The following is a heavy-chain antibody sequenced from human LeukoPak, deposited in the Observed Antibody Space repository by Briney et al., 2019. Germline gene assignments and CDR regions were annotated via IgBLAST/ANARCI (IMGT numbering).Heavy chain of an antibody. CDR1: GYTLTELS. J-gene: IGHJ3*02. CDR2: FDPEDGET. D-gene: IGHD6-13*01. CDR3: ARDKQQLTTDAFDI. Sequence: GASVKVSCKVSGYTLTELSMHWVRQAPGKGLEWMGGFDPEDGETIYAQKFQGRVTITADKSTSTAYMELSSLRSEDTAVYYCARDKQQLTTDAFDIWGQGTMATVSS. V-gene: IGHV1-24*01.